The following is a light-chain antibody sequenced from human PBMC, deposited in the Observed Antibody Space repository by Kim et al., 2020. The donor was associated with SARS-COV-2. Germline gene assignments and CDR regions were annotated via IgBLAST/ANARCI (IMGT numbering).Light chain of an antibody. V-gene: IGLV3-1*01. CDR3: QAWDSSTAV. J-gene: IGLJ2*01. CDR1: KWGDKY. CDR2: QDS. Sequence: SYELTQPPSVSVSPGQTASITCSGDKWGDKYVCWYHQKPGQSPVLVIHQDSKRPSGIPERFSGSNSGNTATLTISGTQAMDEADYYCQAWDSSTAVFGGGTQLTVL.